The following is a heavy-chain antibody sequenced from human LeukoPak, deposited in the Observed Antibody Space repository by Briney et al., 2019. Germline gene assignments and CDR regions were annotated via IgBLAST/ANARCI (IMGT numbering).Heavy chain of an antibody. CDR1: GYTFDSYG. V-gene: IGHV1-18*04. J-gene: IGHJ4*02. Sequence: ASVKVSCKVSGYTFDSYGISWVQQAPGQGLEWLGWISVYNGKTNHTEKFQGRATMSTDSSTTTVFLEVKSLRLDDTAVYYCTRDRNFFDYWGQGTLVIVSS. CDR2: ISVYNGKT. CDR3: TRDRNFFDY.